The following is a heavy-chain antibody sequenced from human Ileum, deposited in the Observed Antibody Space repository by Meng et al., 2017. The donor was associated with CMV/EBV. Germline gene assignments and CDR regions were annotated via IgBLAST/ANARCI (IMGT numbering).Heavy chain of an antibody. J-gene: IGHJ4*02. CDR3: VRDGDFSTWPLDY. V-gene: IGHV3-30*04. CDR2: TSDGTNE. CDR1: GFTFSDYA. D-gene: IGHD6-13*01. Sequence: QVQLVESGGGVVQPGRALRFSCVASGFTFSDYAMHWVRQAPGKGLEWVARTSDGTNEYYADSVKGRFTISRDNSKNTLSLQMNSLRVEDTAVYYCVRDGDFSTWPLDYWGQGTLVTVSS.